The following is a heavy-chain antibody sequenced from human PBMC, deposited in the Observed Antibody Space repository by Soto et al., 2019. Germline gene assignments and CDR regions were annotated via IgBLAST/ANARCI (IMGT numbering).Heavy chain of an antibody. D-gene: IGHD3-10*01. CDR1: GGSLSGYQ. CDR2: INDSGNI. CDR3: ARGLILWFGELSRRGSYYSYMDV. Sequence: QVQLQQWGAGLLKPSETLSLTCAVYGGSLSGYQWTWIRQTPGKGLEWIGEINDSGNINYNPSLKSRVTILLDTPRKQISLKLSSVTAADSAVYYCARGLILWFGELSRRGSYYSYMDVWGKGTTVTVSS. V-gene: IGHV4-34*01. J-gene: IGHJ6*03.